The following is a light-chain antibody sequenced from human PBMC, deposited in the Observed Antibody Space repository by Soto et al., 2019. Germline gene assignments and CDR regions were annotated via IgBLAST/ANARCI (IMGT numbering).Light chain of an antibody. Sequence: EIVMTQSPATLSVSPGERATLSCRASQAVNTRLAWYQHKPGQAPRLLIYLASNRAAGVPARFSGSGSGTDFTLTISNVEPEDFAVYYCHQRQSWPRTFGQGTKVDIK. V-gene: IGKV3-11*01. CDR3: HQRQSWPRT. CDR1: QAVNTR. J-gene: IGKJ1*01. CDR2: LAS.